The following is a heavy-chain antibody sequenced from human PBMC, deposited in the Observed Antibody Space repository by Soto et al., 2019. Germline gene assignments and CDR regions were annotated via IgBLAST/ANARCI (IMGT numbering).Heavy chain of an antibody. CDR2: IYYSGST. V-gene: IGHV4-39*02. CDR3: AREDIVLVPAAISYYYYGGNSEASDV. Sequence: SETLSLTCTVSGVSISSSSYYLGWIRQPPGKGLEWIGSIYYSGSTYYNPSLKSRVTISVDTSKNQFSLKLSSVTAADTAVYYCAREDIVLVPAAISYYYYGGNSEASDVWGQGTMVTVSS. CDR1: GVSISSSSYY. J-gene: IGHJ3*01. D-gene: IGHD2-2*02.